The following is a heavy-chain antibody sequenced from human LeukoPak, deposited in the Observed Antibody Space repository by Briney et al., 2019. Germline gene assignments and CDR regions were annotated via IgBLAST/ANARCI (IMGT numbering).Heavy chain of an antibody. Sequence: SETLSFTCTVSGSSISSSTYYWSWIRQPAGKGLEWLGHIYTSGSTNYNPSLKSRVTISVDTSKNQFSLKLNSVTAADTAVYYCAREVYDSSGYTSGFDYWGQGTLVTVPS. V-gene: IGHV4-61*09. D-gene: IGHD3-22*01. CDR1: GSSISSSTYY. CDR3: AREVYDSSGYTSGFDY. CDR2: IYTSGST. J-gene: IGHJ4*02.